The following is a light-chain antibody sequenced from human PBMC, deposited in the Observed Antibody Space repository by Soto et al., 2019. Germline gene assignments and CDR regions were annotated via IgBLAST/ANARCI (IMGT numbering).Light chain of an antibody. J-gene: IGKJ3*01. CDR1: QSIDNY. Sequence: DIQMTQSPSSLSASIGDRANITCRASQSIDNYLNWYQQKPGKAPKVLIYAASSLQSGVPSRFSGTGSGTDFTLTISSLQPEDFATYYCQQSYSTPRTFGRGTKVDLK. V-gene: IGKV1-39*01. CDR2: AAS. CDR3: QQSYSTPRT.